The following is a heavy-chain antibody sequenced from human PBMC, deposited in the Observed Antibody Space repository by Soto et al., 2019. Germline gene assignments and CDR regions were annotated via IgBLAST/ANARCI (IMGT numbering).Heavy chain of an antibody. D-gene: IGHD2-2*01. V-gene: IGHV3-23*01. J-gene: IGHJ6*03. CDR2: ISGSGGST. CDR3: AKEVYCSSTSCYYYMDV. Sequence: EVQLLESGGGLVRPGGSLRLSCAAYGFTFSSYAMNWVGQAPGKGLEWVSAISGSGGSTYYADSVKGRFNISRDNSKNTLYLQMNSLRAEDTAVYYCAKEVYCSSTSCYYYMDVWGKGTTVTVSS. CDR1: GFTFSSYA.